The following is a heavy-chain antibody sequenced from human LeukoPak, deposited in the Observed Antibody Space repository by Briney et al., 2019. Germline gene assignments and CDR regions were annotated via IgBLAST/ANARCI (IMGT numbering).Heavy chain of an antibody. CDR1: GGSISSDSYY. D-gene: IGHD1-7*01. Sequence: YPSETLSLTCTVSGGSISSDSYYWGWIRQPPGKGLQWIGCIYYSGSTYYKPSLKSRVTISVDTSKNQFSPKLTSVTAADTAVYYCGRRSRSTWNYRRGDYWGQGTLVTVSS. V-gene: IGHV4-39*01. J-gene: IGHJ4*02. CDR3: GRRSRSTWNYRRGDY. CDR2: IYYSGST.